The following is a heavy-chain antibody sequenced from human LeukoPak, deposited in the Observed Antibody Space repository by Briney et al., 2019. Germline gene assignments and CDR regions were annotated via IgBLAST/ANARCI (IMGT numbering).Heavy chain of an antibody. CDR3: ARFIGGAFDI. J-gene: IGHJ3*02. Sequence: PSETLSLTCTVSGGSISSYYWSWIRQPPGKGLEWIGYIYTSGSTNYNPSLKSRATISVDTSKNQFSLKLSSVTAADTAVYYCARFIGGAFDIWGQGTMVTVSS. CDR2: IYTSGST. V-gene: IGHV4-4*09. CDR1: GGSISSYY.